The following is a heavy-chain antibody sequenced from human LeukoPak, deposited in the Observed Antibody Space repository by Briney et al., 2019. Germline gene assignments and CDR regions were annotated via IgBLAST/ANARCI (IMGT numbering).Heavy chain of an antibody. CDR3: ARGSLGTYDFWSGYYTREYAFDI. CDR2: INHSGST. Sequence: PSETLSLTCAVYGGSFSGYYWSWIRQPPGKGLEWIGEINHSGSTNYNPSLKSRVTISVDTSKNQFSLKLSSVTAADTAVYYCARGSLGTYDFWSGYYTREYAFDIWGQGTMVTVSS. J-gene: IGHJ3*02. V-gene: IGHV4-34*01. D-gene: IGHD3-3*01. CDR1: GGSFSGYY.